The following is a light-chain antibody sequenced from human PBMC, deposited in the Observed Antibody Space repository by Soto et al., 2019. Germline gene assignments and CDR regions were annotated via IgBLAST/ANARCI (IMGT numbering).Light chain of an antibody. CDR1: QGINTF. V-gene: IGKV1-9*01. J-gene: IGKJ5*01. Sequence: IQLTQSPSSLSASVGDRVTITCRASQGINTFLAWYQQKAGKAPKLLIYAASTLQSGVPSRFSGSGSGTDFTHTISSLQSEDFATYSCQQLNSYPITFGQGTRLEI. CDR3: QQLNSYPIT. CDR2: AAS.